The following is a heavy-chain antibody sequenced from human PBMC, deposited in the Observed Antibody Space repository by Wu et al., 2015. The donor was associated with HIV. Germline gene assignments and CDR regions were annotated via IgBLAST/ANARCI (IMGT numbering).Heavy chain of an antibody. CDR2: INPNSGGT. CDR1: GYTFTGYY. CDR3: ARDGLLPRGIAAAGTDY. D-gene: IGHD6-13*01. V-gene: IGHV1-2*02. J-gene: IGHJ4*02. Sequence: QVQLVQSGAEVKKPGASVKVSCKASGYTFTGYYMHWVRQAPGQGLEWMGWINPNSGGTNYAQKFQGRVTMTRDTSISTAYMELSRLRSDDTAVYYCARDGLLPRGIAAAGTDYWGQGTLVTVSS.